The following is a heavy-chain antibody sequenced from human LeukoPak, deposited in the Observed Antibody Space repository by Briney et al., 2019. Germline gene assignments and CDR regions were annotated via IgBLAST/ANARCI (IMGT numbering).Heavy chain of an antibody. Sequence: SETLSLTCTVSGGSISSSSYYWGWIRQPPGKGLEWIGEINHSGSTNYNPSLKSRVTISVDTSKNQFSLKLSSVTAADTAVYYCARAVAAAGHNWFDPWGQGTLVTVSS. J-gene: IGHJ5*02. V-gene: IGHV4-39*07. CDR3: ARAVAAAGHNWFDP. CDR1: GGSISSSSYY. D-gene: IGHD6-13*01. CDR2: INHSGST.